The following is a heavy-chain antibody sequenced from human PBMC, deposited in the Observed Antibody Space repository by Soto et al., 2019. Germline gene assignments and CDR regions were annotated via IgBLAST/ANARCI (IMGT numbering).Heavy chain of an antibody. D-gene: IGHD2-15*01. J-gene: IGHJ5*02. CDR3: VRGGGGGLFDP. Sequence: GGSLRLSCAVSGFTFRWFGMNWVRQAPGKGLEWVARISNDGSNEYYVDSVKGRFTISRDNSKNTLFLQMTSLTAEDTAMYYCVRGGGGGLFDPWGQGTMVTVSS. CDR1: GFTFRWFG. CDR2: ISNDGSNE. V-gene: IGHV3-30*03.